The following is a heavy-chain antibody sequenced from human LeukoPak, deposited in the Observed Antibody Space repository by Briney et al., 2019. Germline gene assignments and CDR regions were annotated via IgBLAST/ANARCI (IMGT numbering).Heavy chain of an antibody. J-gene: IGHJ4*02. CDR2: TYSGGST. CDR3: ARGGTTVTYFDY. CDR1: GFTVSSNY. V-gene: IGHV3-53*01. Sequence: PGGSLRLSCAASGFTVSSNYMSWVRQAPGKGLEWVAVTYSGGSTYYADSVKGRFTISRDNSKNTVFPQMNSLRIEDTSVYYCARGGTTVTYFDYWGQGTLVTVSS. D-gene: IGHD4-17*01.